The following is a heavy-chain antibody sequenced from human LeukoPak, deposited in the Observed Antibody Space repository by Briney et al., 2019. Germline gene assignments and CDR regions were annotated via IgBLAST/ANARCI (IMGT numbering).Heavy chain of an antibody. CDR1: GFTFSSYG. J-gene: IGHJ3*02. V-gene: IGHV3-30*03. Sequence: PGRSLRLSCAASGFTFSSYGMHWVRQAPGKGLEWVAVISYDGSNKYYADSVKGRFTISRDNSKNTLYLQMNSLRAEDTAVYYCAGRGAAGTDAFDIWGRGTMVTVSS. CDR2: ISYDGSNK. CDR3: AGRGAAGTDAFDI. D-gene: IGHD6-13*01.